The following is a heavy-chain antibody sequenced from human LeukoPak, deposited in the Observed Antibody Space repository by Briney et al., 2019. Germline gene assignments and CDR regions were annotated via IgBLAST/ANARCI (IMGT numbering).Heavy chain of an antibody. D-gene: IGHD1-26*01. CDR1: EYTFTDYS. J-gene: IGHJ4*02. CDR3: ARMSPHHTWEQLAFDY. V-gene: IGHV1-2*02. CDR2: VNPNSGST. Sequence: GASVKVSCKASEYTFTDYSMHWVRQAPGQRPEWMGWVNPNSGSTSYAPRFQGRVSMTTDTSITTAFMELSGLTSDDTAVYYCARMSPHHTWEQLAFDYWGQGTLVTVSP.